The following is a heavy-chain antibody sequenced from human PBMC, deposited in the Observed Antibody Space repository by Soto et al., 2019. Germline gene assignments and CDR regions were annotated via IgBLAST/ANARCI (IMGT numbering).Heavy chain of an antibody. CDR3: TRDHNWFDP. J-gene: IGHJ5*02. Sequence: ASVKVSCKASGYTFTSYDINWVRQATGQGLEWMGWTNPNSGHTGYAQKFQGRVTMTRDTSISTAYMELSRLTSEDTAVYYCTRDHNWFDPWGQGTLVTVS. CDR1: GYTFTSYD. V-gene: IGHV1-8*01. CDR2: TNPNSGHT.